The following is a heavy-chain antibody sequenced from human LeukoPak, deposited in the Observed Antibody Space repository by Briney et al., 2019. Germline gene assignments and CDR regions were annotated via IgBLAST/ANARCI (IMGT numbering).Heavy chain of an antibody. CDR3: AKEPYSHSRPYAAFYFDY. CDR2: ISGSGDIM. J-gene: IGHJ4*02. Sequence: PGGSLRLSCAASGFTFSSFAMSWVRQAPGKGLEWVSDISGSGDIMDYADSVKGRFTISRDNSRNTVYLQINNLRAEDTAVYYCAKEPYSHSRPYAAFYFDYWGQGSLLTVSS. CDR1: GFTFSSFA. V-gene: IGHV3-23*01. D-gene: IGHD3-22*01.